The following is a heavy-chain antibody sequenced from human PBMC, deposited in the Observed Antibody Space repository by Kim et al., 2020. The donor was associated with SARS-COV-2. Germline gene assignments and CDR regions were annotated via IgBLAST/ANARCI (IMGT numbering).Heavy chain of an antibody. CDR2: ISSSSSYI. Sequence: GGSLRLSCAASGFTFSSYSMNWVRQAPGKGLEWVSSISSSSSYIYYADSVKGRFTISRDNAKNSLYLQMNSLRAEDTAVYYCARVILDYDSSGYVTNWGQGTLVTVSS. J-gene: IGHJ1*01. D-gene: IGHD3-22*01. CDR1: GFTFSSYS. CDR3: ARVILDYDSSGYVTN. V-gene: IGHV3-21*01.